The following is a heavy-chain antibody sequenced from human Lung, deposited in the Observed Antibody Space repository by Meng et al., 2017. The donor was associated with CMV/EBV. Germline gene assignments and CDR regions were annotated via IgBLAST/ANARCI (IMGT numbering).Heavy chain of an antibody. CDR2: IYYSGST. Sequence: GSLRLXXTVSGGSVSSGSFYWSWIRQPPAKGLEWIGYIYYSGSTKYNPSLKSRVTISVDMFKNQFSLKLSSVTAADTAVYYCARDSYSSSYPYSYYLSMDVWGQGTXVTVSS. V-gene: IGHV4-61*01. CDR1: GGSVSSGSFY. D-gene: IGHD6-6*01. CDR3: ARDSYSSSYPYSYYLSMDV. J-gene: IGHJ6*02.